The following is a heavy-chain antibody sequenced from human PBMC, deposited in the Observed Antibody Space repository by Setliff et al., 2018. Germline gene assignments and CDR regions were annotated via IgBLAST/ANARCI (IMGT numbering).Heavy chain of an antibody. J-gene: IGHJ3*02. V-gene: IGHV2-26*02. CDR1: GYSLTNARMG. D-gene: IGHD3-22*01. CDR2: IFSNYEK. Sequence: SGPTLVNPTDTLTLTCTVSGYSLTNARMGVSWIRQPPGKALEWLAHIFSNYEKSYSTSLKSRLTISKDNSKSQVVLTITNMDPVDTSTNYSARIRHSFDTSGYYDPSQAFDIWGRGTMVTVSS. CDR3: ARIRHSFDTSGYYDPSQAFDI.